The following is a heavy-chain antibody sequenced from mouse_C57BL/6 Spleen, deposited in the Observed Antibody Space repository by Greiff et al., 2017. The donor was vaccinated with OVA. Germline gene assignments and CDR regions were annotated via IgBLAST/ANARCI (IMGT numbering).Heavy chain of an antibody. CDR3: ARDPRGSTFDY. Sequence: EVQVVESGGGLVKPGGSLKLSCATSGFTFSSYAMSWVRQTPEKRLEWVATISDGGSYTYYPDNVKGRFTISRDNAKNNLYLQMSHLKSEDTAMYYCARDPRGSTFDYWGQGTTLTVSS. V-gene: IGHV5-4*01. CDR1: GFTFSSYA. J-gene: IGHJ2*01. D-gene: IGHD1-1*01. CDR2: ISDGGSYT.